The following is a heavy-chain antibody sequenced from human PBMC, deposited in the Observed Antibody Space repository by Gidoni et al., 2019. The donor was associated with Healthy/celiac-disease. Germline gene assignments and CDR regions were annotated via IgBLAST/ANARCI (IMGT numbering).Heavy chain of an antibody. CDR1: GFTFSSYS. CDR3: ARCPLCVAVADPIWNNFDY. J-gene: IGHJ4*02. V-gene: IGHV3-21*01. D-gene: IGHD6-19*01. CDR2: ISSRSSYI. Sequence: EVQLVESGGGLVKPGGSLSLSCAASGFTFSSYSLTWVRQAPGKGLGWFSSISSRSSYIYYADSVKGRFTISRDNAKNSLYLQMNSLRAEDTAVYYCARCPLCVAVADPIWNNFDYWGQGTLVTVSS.